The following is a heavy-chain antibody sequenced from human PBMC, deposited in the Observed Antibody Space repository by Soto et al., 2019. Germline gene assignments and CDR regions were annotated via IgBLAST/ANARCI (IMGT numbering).Heavy chain of an antibody. V-gene: IGHV1-2*04. Sequence: ASVKVSCKASGYTFTGYYMHWVRQAPGQGLEWMGWINPNSGGTNYAQKFQGWITMTRDTSISTAYMELSRLRSDDTAVYYWARADYEGNYAYWGQGTLVTVSS. CDR1: GYTFTGYY. J-gene: IGHJ4*02. CDR3: ARADYEGNYAY. CDR2: INPNSGGT. D-gene: IGHD3-16*01.